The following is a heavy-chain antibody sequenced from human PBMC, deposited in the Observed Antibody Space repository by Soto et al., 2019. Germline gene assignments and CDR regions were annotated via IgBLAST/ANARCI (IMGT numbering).Heavy chain of an antibody. J-gene: IGHJ6*03. Sequence: QVQLVESGGGVVQPGRSLRLSCAASGFTFSSYGMHWVRQAPGKGLEWVAVISYDGSNKYYADSVKGRFTISRDKSKNTLYLQMNSLRAEDTAVYYCAKGQIKATRKSYYYYYMDVWGKGTTVTVSS. V-gene: IGHV3-30*18. CDR1: GFTFSSYG. CDR2: ISYDGSNK. CDR3: AKGQIKATRKSYYYYYMDV. D-gene: IGHD5-12*01.